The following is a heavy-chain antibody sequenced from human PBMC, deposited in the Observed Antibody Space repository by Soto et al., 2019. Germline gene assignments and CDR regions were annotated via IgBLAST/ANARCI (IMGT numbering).Heavy chain of an antibody. CDR1: GFSFSSYW. J-gene: IGHJ4*02. CDR2: INSDGSST. V-gene: IGHV3-74*01. D-gene: IGHD7-27*01. Sequence: LRLSCAASGFSFSSYWMHWVRQAPGKGLVWVSRINSDGSSTSYADSVKGRFTISRDNAKNTLYLQMNSLRAEDTAVYYCARVPNAPLGFYYFDYWGQGTLVTVSS. CDR3: ARVPNAPLGFYYFDY.